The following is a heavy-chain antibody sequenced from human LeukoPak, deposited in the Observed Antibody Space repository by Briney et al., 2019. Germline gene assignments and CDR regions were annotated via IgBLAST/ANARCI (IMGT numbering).Heavy chain of an antibody. D-gene: IGHD6-19*01. V-gene: IGHV3-7*01. CDR3: ARQAGVT. CDR2: IKGDASEK. CDR1: GFSINNYW. Sequence: GGSLRLSCAVSGFSINNYWMTWYRQAPGKGLECVAHIKGDASEKYYLDSVKGRFTISRDNAKNSLYLQMNSLRAEDTAVYYCARQAGVTWGQGTLVTVSS. J-gene: IGHJ5*02.